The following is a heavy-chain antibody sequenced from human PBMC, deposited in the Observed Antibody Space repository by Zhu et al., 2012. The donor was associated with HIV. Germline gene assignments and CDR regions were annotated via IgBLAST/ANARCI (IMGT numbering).Heavy chain of an antibody. Sequence: QVQLRESGPGLVKPSETLSLTCTVSGGSISSYYWSWIRQPAGKGLEWIGRIYTSGSTNYNPSLKSRVTMSVDTSKNQFSLKLSSVTAADTAVYYCAREPRYCSGGSCYTTKRGYFDYWGQGTLVTVSS. J-gene: IGHJ4*02. CDR2: IYTSGST. V-gene: IGHV4-4*07. CDR3: AREPRYCSGGSCYTTKRGYFDY. CDR1: GGSISSYY. D-gene: IGHD2-15*01.